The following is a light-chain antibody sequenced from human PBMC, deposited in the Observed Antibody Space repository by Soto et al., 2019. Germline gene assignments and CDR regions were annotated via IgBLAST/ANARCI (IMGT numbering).Light chain of an antibody. CDR3: QQYGSSGT. Sequence: EIVLTQSPGTLSLSPGERATLYCRASQSVSNNYLAWYQQKPGQAPRLLIYGASNRATGIPDRFSGSGSGTDFTLTISRLEPEDFAVYYCQQYGSSGTFGQGT. CDR1: QSVSNNY. CDR2: GAS. V-gene: IGKV3-20*01. J-gene: IGKJ1*01.